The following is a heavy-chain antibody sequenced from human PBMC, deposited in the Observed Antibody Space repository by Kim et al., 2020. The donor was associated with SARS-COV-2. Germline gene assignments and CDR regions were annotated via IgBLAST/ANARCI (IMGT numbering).Heavy chain of an antibody. D-gene: IGHD3-10*01. CDR2: IFYSGNT. Sequence: SETLSLTCAVSGGSINSGGYSWNWIRQPPGKALEWIGNIFYSGNTYSNPSLKSRVTMSVDRSRSHFTLKLTSVTAADTAVYYCARGAYGGNAPARGSFD. CDR1: GGSINSGGYS. V-gene: IGHV4-30-2*01. J-gene: IGHJ3*02. CDR3: ARGAYGGNAPARGSFD.